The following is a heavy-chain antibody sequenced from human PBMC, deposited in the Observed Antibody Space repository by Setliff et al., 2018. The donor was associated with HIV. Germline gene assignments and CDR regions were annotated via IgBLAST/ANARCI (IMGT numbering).Heavy chain of an antibody. Sequence: PGWSLRLSCSSYGFTFSSFSMHWVRQAPGKGLQYVAGINGNGQTTYYGDSVKGRFTISRDNSKNTLSLQLNSLRPEDTAMYHCVRDFEYWSGVFVWGYFHFWGQGTPVTVSS. V-gene: IGHV3-64D*08. J-gene: IGHJ4*02. D-gene: IGHD3-3*01. CDR2: INGNGQTT. CDR1: GFTFSSFS. CDR3: VRDFEYWSGVFVWGYFHF.